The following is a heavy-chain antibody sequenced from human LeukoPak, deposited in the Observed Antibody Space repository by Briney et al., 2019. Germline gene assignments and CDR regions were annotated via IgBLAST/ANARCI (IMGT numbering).Heavy chain of an antibody. V-gene: IGHV4-59*01. D-gene: IGHD2-15*01. CDR2: IYYSGST. J-gene: IGHJ3*02. CDR3: ARGWELHDAFDI. Sequence: SEALSLTCTVSGGSISSYYWSWIRQPPGKGLEWIGYIYYSGSTNYNPSLKSRVTISVDTSKNQFSLKLSSVTAADTAMYYCARGWELHDAFDIWGQGTMVTVSS. CDR1: GGSISSYY.